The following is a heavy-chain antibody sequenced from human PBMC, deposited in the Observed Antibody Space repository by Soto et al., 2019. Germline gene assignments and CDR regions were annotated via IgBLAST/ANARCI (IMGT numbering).Heavy chain of an antibody. D-gene: IGHD2-15*01. Sequence: EVQLVESGGGLVKPGGSLRLSCAGSGLTFSNPWMNWVRQAPGKGLEWVGRIKSKANGGTTDYAAPVKGRFTISRDDSKNTLYLQMDSPKSDDTAVYYCTTVGCSGGGCYADFWGQGTLVTVSS. V-gene: IGHV3-15*01. CDR1: GLTFSNPW. CDR2: IKSKANGGTT. J-gene: IGHJ4*02. CDR3: TTVGCSGGGCYADF.